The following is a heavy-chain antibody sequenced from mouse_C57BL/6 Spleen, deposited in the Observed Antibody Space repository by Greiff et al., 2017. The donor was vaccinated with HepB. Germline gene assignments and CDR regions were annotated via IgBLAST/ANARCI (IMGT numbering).Heavy chain of an antibody. CDR2: IDPSDSET. CDR1: GYTFTSYW. D-gene: IGHD2-1*01. V-gene: IGHV1-52*01. CDR3: ARSGGNFYFDY. J-gene: IGHJ2*01. Sequence: QVQLQQPGAELVRPGSSVKLSCKASGYTFTSYWMHWVKQRPIQGLEWIGNIDPSDSETHYNQKFKDKATLTVDKSSSTAYMQLSSLTSEDSAVYYGARSGGNFYFDYGGQGTTLTVSS.